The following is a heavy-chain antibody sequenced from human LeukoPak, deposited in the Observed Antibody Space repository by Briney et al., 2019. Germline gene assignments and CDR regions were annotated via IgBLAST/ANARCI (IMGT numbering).Heavy chain of an antibody. J-gene: IGHJ3*02. V-gene: IGHV3-23*01. Sequence: GGSLRLSCAASGFTFSSYVMSWVRQAPGKGLEWVSAISGSGGSTYYADSVKGRFTISRDNSKNTLPLQMNSLRAEDTAVYYCAKDYYYDSVSAFDIWGQGTMVTVSS. CDR2: ISGSGGST. D-gene: IGHD3-22*01. CDR1: GFTFSSYV. CDR3: AKDYYYDSVSAFDI.